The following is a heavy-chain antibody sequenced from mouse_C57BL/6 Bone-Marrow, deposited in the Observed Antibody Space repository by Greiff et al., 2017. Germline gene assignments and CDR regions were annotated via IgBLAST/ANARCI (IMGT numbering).Heavy chain of an antibody. CDR2: IYPSDSET. Sequence: QVQLQQPGAELVRPGSSVKLSCKASGYTFTSYWRDWVKQRPGQGLEWIGNIYPSDSETHYNQKFKDKATLTVDKSSSTAYMQVSSLTSGDSAFYYWVLNGDVEYWGQGTLVTVSA. D-gene: IGHD4-1*01. V-gene: IGHV1-61*01. J-gene: IGHJ3*01. CDR1: GYTFTSYW. CDR3: VLNGDVEY.